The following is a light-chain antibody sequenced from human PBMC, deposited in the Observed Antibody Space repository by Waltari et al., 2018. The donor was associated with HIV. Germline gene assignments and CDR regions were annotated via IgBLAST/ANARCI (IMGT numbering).Light chain of an antibody. CDR3: QQYYSTPWT. CDR1: HSVLYRSNKRNY. CDR2: WAS. J-gene: IGKJ1*01. V-gene: IGKV4-1*01. Sequence: DIVMTESPDSMLVPLRERATINCMSSHSVLYRSNKRNYLAWYQQKPGQPPKLLIYWASTRESGVPDRFSGRGSGTDFTLTISSLQAEDVAVYYCQQYYSTPWTFGQGTKVEIK.